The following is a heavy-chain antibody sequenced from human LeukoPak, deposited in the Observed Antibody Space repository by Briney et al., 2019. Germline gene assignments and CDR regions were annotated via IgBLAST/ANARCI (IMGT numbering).Heavy chain of an antibody. CDR3: ARYQLLSPYYFDF. D-gene: IGHD2-2*01. CDR1: GGSIRSYY. V-gene: IGHV4-59*01. CDR2: IYYSGST. Sequence: PSETLSLTCTVSGGSIRSYYWSWIRQPPGKGLEWIGYIYYSGSTNYNPSLKSRVTISVDTSKNQFFLKLSSVTAADTAVYYCARYQLLSPYYFDFWGQGTLVTVSP. J-gene: IGHJ4*02.